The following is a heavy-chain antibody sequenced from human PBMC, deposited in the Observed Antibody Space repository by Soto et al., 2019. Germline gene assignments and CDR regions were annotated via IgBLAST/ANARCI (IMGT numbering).Heavy chain of an antibody. V-gene: IGHV1-18*04. D-gene: IGHD6-13*01. CDR2: ISGYNGNT. CDR1: GYTFTTYG. J-gene: IGHJ4*02. Sequence: GASVKLSCKASGYTFTTYGISWVRQAPGQGLEWMGWISGYNGNTNYAQNLQGRVTMTTDTSTSTAYMELRSLRSDDTAMYYCARDNFRSSSWYYTVDCWGQGTLVTVSS. CDR3: ARDNFRSSSWYYTVDC.